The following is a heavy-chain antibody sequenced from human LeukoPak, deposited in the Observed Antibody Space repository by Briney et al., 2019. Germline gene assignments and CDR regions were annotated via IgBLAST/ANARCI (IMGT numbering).Heavy chain of an antibody. D-gene: IGHD2-15*01. CDR1: GGSISSYY. J-gene: IGHJ4*02. CDR2: ISYSAIT. V-gene: IGHV4-59*01. Sequence: SETLSLTCTVSGGSISSYYWSWIRQPPGKGLEWIGYISYSAITNYNPAPKSRVTISIDTSKNQFSLKLSSVTAADTAVYYCARAEDCSGGSCYSSYWGQGTLVTVSS. CDR3: ARAEDCSGGSCYSSY.